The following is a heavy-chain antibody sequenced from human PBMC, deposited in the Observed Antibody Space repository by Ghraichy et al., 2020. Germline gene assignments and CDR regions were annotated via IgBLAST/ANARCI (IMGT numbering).Heavy chain of an antibody. CDR2: IYYSGST. J-gene: IGHJ4*02. V-gene: IGHV4-39*01. CDR1: GGSISSSSYY. Sequence: SETLSLTCTVSGGSISSSSYYWGWIRQPPGKGLEWIGSIYYSGSTYYNPSLTSRVTISVDTSKNQFSLKLSAVTAADTAVYYCARLGDYYDSSGYSLPDYWGQGTLVTVSS. CDR3: ARLGDYYDSSGYSLPDY. D-gene: IGHD3-22*01.